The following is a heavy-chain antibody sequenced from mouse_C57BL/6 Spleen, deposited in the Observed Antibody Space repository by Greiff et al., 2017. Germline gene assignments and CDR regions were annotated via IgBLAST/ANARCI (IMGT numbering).Heavy chain of an antibody. Sequence: DVMLVESREGLVKPGGSLKLSCAASGFTFSSYAMSWVRQTPEKRLEWVAYISSGGDYIYYADTVKGRFTISRDNARNTLYLQMSSLKSEDTAMYYCTRGGYGNYESLAWFAYWGQGTLVTVSA. V-gene: IGHV5-9-1*02. J-gene: IGHJ3*01. CDR3: TRGGYGNYESLAWFAY. CDR1: GFTFSSYA. CDR2: ISSGGDYI. D-gene: IGHD2-1*01.